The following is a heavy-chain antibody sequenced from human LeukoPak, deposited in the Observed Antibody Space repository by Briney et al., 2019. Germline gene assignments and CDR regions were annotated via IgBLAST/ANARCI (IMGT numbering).Heavy chain of an antibody. J-gene: IGHJ4*02. CDR3: AATVAGSKHFDY. CDR2: ILTSGST. V-gene: IGHV4-4*07. Sequence: PSETLSLTCTVSGGSISSYYWSWIRQPAGKGLEWIGRILTSGSTNYNPSHKSRVTMSVDTSKNQFSLKLSSVTAAGMAVYYCAATVAGSKHFDYWGQGSLVTVSS. D-gene: IGHD6-19*01. CDR1: GGSISSYY.